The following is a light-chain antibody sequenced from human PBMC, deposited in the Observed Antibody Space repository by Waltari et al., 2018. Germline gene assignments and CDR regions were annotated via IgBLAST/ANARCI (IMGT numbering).Light chain of an antibody. Sequence: QSALTQPASVSGSPGQSVTISCIGTSNDVGGYDHVSWYQQHPGKAPQLMIYEFNKRPSGFSNRFSGSQSGNTASLTISGLQAEDEADYYCSSYTSINTYVFGSGTKVTVL. CDR3: SSYTSINTYV. CDR1: SNDVGGYDH. V-gene: IGLV2-14*03. J-gene: IGLJ1*01. CDR2: EFN.